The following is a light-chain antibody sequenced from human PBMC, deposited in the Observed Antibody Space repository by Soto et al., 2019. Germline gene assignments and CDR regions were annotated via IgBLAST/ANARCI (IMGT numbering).Light chain of an antibody. J-gene: IGLJ3*02. CDR1: TSDIGGYNY. CDR2: DVS. Sequence: QSALTQPASVSGSHGQSITISCTGTTSDIGGYNYVSWYQQHPGKAPKLMIYDVSDRPSGVSNRFSGSNSGNTASLTISGLQAEDEADYYCSSYTNITVVFGGGTKVTVL. CDR3: SSYTNITVV. V-gene: IGLV2-14*03.